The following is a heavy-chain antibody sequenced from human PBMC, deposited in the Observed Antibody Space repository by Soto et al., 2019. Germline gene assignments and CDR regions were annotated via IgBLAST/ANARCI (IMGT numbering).Heavy chain of an antibody. J-gene: IGHJ4*03. Sequence: SVKVSCKASGYTFTSYGISWVRQAPGQGLEWMGGIVPNVGTVNYAQKFQGRVTVTADKSTGTAYMELSSLRSEDTALYYCARRDTSGFLRYFDNWGQGTLVTVSS. D-gene: IGHD3-3*01. CDR1: GYTFTSYG. V-gene: IGHV1-69*06. CDR2: IVPNVGTV. CDR3: ARRDTSGFLRYFDN.